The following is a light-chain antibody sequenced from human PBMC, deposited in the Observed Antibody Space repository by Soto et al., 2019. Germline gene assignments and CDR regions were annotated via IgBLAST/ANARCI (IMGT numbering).Light chain of an antibody. CDR1: QSVSSN. CDR2: GAS. CDR3: QQHNNWSPRT. V-gene: IGKV3-15*01. Sequence: EVVLTQSPLTLSLSPGDRATFSFRPSQSVSSNLAWYQQQAPQAPSILIYGASTRATGITAMFSGSGSATELTPTTRSRQSEDFAVYYCQQHNNWSPRTFGQGTKVDI. J-gene: IGKJ1*01.